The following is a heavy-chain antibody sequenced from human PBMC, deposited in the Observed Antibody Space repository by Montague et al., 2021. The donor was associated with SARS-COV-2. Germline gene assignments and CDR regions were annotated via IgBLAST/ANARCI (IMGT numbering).Heavy chain of an antibody. J-gene: IGHJ5*02. CDR1: GDSVSSNSGA. V-gene: IGHV6-1*01. CDR3: ARSKLLRSGYSSGWYGPGWFDP. D-gene: IGHD6-19*01. CDR2: TYYRSKWYV. Sequence: CAISGDSVSSNSGAWNWIRLSPSRGLEWLGRTYYRSKWYVDYAGSVRSRITINPDTSKNQFSLQMSSVTPDDTAVYNCARSKLLRSGYSSGWYGPGWFDPWGQGTPVTVSS.